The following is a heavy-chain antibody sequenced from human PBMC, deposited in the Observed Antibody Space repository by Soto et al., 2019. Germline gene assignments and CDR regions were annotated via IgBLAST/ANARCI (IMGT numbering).Heavy chain of an antibody. CDR2: INPSGTT. J-gene: IGHJ1*01. V-gene: IGHV4-34*01. CDR3: ALAPAAHILY. Sequence: QVQLQQWGAGLLKPSETLSLTCTVYGGSLSAYYLIWIRQPPGKGLEWIGEINPSGTTNYNPSLKSRVTISVDTSKNQFSLRLSSVTAADTAVYHCALAPAAHILYWGQGTLVTVSS. D-gene: IGHD2-2*01. CDR1: GGSLSAYY.